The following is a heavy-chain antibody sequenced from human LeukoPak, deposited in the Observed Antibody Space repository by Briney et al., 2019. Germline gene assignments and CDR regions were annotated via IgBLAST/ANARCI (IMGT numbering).Heavy chain of an antibody. D-gene: IGHD2-2*01. CDR1: GYTFTSYY. CDR3: ARAPVGYCSSTSCSSHYYGMDV. V-gene: IGHV1-69*13. J-gene: IGHJ6*02. Sequence: SVKVSCKASGYTFTSYYMHWVRQAPGQGLEWMGGIIPIFGTANYAQKFQGRVTITADESTSTAYMELSSLRSEDTAVYYCARAPVGYCSSTSCSSHYYGMDVWGQGTTVTVSS. CDR2: IIPIFGTA.